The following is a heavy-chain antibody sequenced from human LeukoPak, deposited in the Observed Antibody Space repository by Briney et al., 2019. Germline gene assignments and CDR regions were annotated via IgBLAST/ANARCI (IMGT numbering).Heavy chain of an antibody. CDR2: ISWDGGST. CDR1: GFTFDDYA. Sequence: GGPLRLSCAASGFTFDDYAMHWVRQAPGKGLEWVSLISWDGGSTYYADSVKGRFTISRDNAKNSLYLQMNSLRAEDTAVYYCARDPSAGGDFDYWGQGTLVTVSS. J-gene: IGHJ4*02. V-gene: IGHV3-43D*03. CDR3: ARDPSAGGDFDY. D-gene: IGHD2-8*02.